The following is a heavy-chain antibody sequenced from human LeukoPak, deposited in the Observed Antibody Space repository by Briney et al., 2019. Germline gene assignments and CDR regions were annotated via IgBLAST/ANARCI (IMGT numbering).Heavy chain of an antibody. V-gene: IGHV3-20*04. CDR2: VNWNGIST. Sequence: GGSLRLSCAASGFTFDDYGMNWVRQAPGKGLEWVSGVNWNGISTGYADSVKGRFTISRDNAKNCLYLQMNSLRAEDTALYYCARDLEVGSSCPQAYWGQGTLATVSS. D-gene: IGHD6-6*01. CDR3: ARDLEVGSSCPQAY. CDR1: GFTFDDYG. J-gene: IGHJ4*02.